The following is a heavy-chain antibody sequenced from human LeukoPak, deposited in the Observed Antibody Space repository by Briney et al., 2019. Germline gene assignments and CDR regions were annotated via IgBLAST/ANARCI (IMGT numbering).Heavy chain of an antibody. CDR3: AKDRVYYDSSGNYRGAVYDN. V-gene: IGHV3-23*01. D-gene: IGHD3-22*01. CDR2: ISGSGGSI. CDR1: GFTFSSYA. Sequence: GGSLRLSCAASGFTFSSYAMSWVRQAPGKGLEWVSGISGSGGSIYYADSVKGRFTISRDNSKNTLYLQVNSLSAEDTAVYYCAKDRVYYDSSGNYRGAVYDNWGQGTLVTVSS. J-gene: IGHJ4*02.